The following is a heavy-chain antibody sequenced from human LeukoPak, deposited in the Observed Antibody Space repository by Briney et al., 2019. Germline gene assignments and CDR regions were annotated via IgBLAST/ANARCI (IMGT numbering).Heavy chain of an antibody. J-gene: IGHJ3*02. CDR3: ARGLPTNAFDI. CDR2: INSDGSST. Sequence: GGSLRLSCAASGFTFSSYWMHWVRQAPGKGLVWVSRINSDGSSTSYADSVKGRFTISRDNAKNTLYLQMSSLRAEDTAIYFCARGLPTNAFDIWGQGTMVTVSS. D-gene: IGHD5-12*01. CDR1: GFTFSSYW. V-gene: IGHV3-74*01.